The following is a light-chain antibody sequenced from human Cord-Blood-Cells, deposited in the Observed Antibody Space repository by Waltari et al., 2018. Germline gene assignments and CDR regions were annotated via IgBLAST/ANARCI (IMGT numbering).Light chain of an antibody. Sequence: AIRMTQSPSSFSASTGARVTITCRASQGISSYLAWYQQKPVKAPKLLIYAASTLQSGVPSRFSGSGSVTDFTLTISCLQSEDFATYYCQQYYSYLYTFGQGTKLEIK. V-gene: IGKV1-8*01. J-gene: IGKJ2*01. CDR3: QQYYSYLYT. CDR2: AAS. CDR1: QGISSY.